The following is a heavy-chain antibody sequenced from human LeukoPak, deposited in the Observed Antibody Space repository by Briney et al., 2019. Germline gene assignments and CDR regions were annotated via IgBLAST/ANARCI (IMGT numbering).Heavy chain of an antibody. CDR2: TFYTGRT. J-gene: IGHJ6*02. V-gene: IGHV4-59*11. Sequence: SQTLSLTCTVSGGSINSHYWTWIRQPPGKGLEWIGHTFYTGRTNYSPSLKGRVTISVDTSKNQFSLKLSSVTAADTAVYYCARVRDAYGSGPEDGMDVWGQGTTVTVSS. D-gene: IGHD3-10*01. CDR3: ARVRDAYGSGPEDGMDV. CDR1: GGSINSHY.